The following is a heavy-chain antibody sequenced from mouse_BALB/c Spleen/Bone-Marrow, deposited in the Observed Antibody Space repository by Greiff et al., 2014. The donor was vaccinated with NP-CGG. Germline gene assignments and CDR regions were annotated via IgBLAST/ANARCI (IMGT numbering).Heavy chain of an antibody. V-gene: IGHV2-9*02. CDR2: IWAGGST. J-gene: IGHJ1*01. CDR3: ARVYLRYFDV. D-gene: IGHD2-3*01. CDR1: GFSLTSYS. Sequence: VQLQQSGPGLVAPSQSLSITCTVSGFSLTSYSVHWVRQPPGKGLEWLGVIWAGGSTNYNSALMSRLSISKDNSKSQVFLKMNSLQTDDTAMYYCARVYLRYFDVWGAGTTVTVSS.